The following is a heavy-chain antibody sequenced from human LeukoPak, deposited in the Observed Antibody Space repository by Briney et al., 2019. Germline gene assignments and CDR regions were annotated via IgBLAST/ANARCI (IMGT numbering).Heavy chain of an antibody. CDR3: ARASSGGDFDY. V-gene: IGHV3-21*01. D-gene: IGHD6-19*01. J-gene: IGHJ4*02. CDR1: GFTFSSYS. CDR2: ISSSSYI. Sequence: GGSLRLSCAASGFTFSSYSMNWVRQALGKGLEWVSSISSSSYIYYADSVKGRFTISRDNAKNSLYLQMNSLRAEDTAVYYCARASSGGDFDYWGQGTLVTVSS.